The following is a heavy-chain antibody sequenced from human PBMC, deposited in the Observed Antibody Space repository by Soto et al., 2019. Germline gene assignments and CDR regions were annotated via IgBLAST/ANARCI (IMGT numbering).Heavy chain of an antibody. Sequence: GGSLRLSCAASGFTFSSYAMHWVRQAPGKGLEWVAVISYDGSNKYYADSVKGRFTISRDNSKNTLYLQMNSLRAEDTAVYYCASTEDRSGIAEAGTAYSGMDVWGQGTTVTVSS. CDR3: ASTEDRSGIAEAGTAYSGMDV. V-gene: IGHV3-30-3*01. J-gene: IGHJ6*02. D-gene: IGHD6-13*01. CDR1: GFTFSSYA. CDR2: ISYDGSNK.